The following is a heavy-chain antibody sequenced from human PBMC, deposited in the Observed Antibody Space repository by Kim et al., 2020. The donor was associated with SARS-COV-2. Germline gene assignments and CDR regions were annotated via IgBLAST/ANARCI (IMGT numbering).Heavy chain of an antibody. CDR3: AKDRRLNYYDSSGYDY. CDR1: GFTFSSYG. Sequence: GGSLRLSCAASGFTFSSYGMHWVRQAPGKGLEWVAVISYDGSNKYYADSVKGRFTISRDNSKNTLYLQMNSLRAEDTAVYYCAKDRRLNYYDSSGYDYWGQGTLVTVSS. V-gene: IGHV3-30*18. D-gene: IGHD3-22*01. CDR2: ISYDGSNK. J-gene: IGHJ4*02.